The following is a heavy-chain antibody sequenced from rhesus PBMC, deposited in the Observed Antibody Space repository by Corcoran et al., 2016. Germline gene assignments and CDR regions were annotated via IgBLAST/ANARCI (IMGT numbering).Heavy chain of an antibody. CDR1: GGSISSSY. V-gene: IGHV4-169*01. D-gene: IGHD6-31*01. CDR2: IYGTGGST. J-gene: IGHJ3*01. Sequence: QLQLQESGPGLVKPSETLSVTCAVSGGSISSSYWSWIRQAPGKGLEWIGFIYGTGGSTNYNPSLKSRVTLSVDTSKNQPSLKLSSVTTADTAVYYCARSGWYQGAFDFWGQGLRVTVSS. CDR3: ARSGWYQGAFDF.